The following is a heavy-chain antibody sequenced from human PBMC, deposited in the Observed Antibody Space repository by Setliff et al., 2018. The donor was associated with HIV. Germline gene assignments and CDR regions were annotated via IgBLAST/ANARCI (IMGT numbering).Heavy chain of an antibody. V-gene: IGHV4-39*01. Sequence: SETLSLTCTVSGGSISSRNYYWAWIRQPPGKGLEWIGTIYYSGTTHYNPSLKSRVIISVDTSKNQFSLRLNSVTAADTAVYYCARHSLGNIGDYIRIGAIDIWGQGTMVTVSS. CDR1: GGSISSRNYY. CDR2: IYYSGTT. J-gene: IGHJ3*02. CDR3: ARHSLGNIGDYIRIGAIDI. D-gene: IGHD4-17*01.